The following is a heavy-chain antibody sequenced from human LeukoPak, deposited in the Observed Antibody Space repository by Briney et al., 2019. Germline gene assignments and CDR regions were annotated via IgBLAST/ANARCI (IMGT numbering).Heavy chain of an antibody. V-gene: IGHV3-21*01. J-gene: IGHJ3*02. Sequence: GGSLRLSCAASGFTFNSYSMNWVRQAPGKGREWDSSISSSSSYIYYADSVKGRFTISRDNAKNSLYLQMNSLRAEDTAVYYCARDGRRLHAFDIWGQGTMGTVSS. CDR2: ISSSSSYI. CDR1: GFTFNSYS. CDR3: ARDGRRLHAFDI. D-gene: IGHD2-15*01.